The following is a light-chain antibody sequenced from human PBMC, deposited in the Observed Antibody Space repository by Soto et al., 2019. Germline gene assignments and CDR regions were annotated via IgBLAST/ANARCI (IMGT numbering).Light chain of an antibody. Sequence: EIVLTQSPGTLSLSPGERATLSCRASQSVSSSYLAWYQQKPGQAPRLLIYGASSRATGIPDRFSGSGSGTDFTLTISRLEPEDFAVYYCQQYGSLPWTFSQGTKVEIK. J-gene: IGKJ1*01. CDR1: QSVSSSY. CDR2: GAS. CDR3: QQYGSLPWT. V-gene: IGKV3-20*01.